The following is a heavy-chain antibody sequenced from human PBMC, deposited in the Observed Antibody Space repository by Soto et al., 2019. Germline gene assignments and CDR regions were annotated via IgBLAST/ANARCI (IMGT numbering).Heavy chain of an antibody. CDR1: GYTFRSYD. Sequence: GSLRLSCAASGYTFRSYDMHWVRQVTGKGLEWVSVIGSAGDSNYAPSVKGRFTISRENAKNSLYLQMNNLRAGDTAVYYCARGSKGTYGMDVWGQGTTVTVSS. CDR3: ARGSKGTYGMDV. V-gene: IGHV3-13*01. CDR2: IGSAGDS. J-gene: IGHJ6*02. D-gene: IGHD3-10*01.